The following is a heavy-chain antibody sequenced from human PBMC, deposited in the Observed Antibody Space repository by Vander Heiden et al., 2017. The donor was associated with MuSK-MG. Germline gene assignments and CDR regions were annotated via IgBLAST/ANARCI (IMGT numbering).Heavy chain of an antibody. CDR3: ARGYSYGWVYFDY. D-gene: IGHD5-18*01. CDR1: GITFPGHH. Sequence: QLQLVQPGAEEKKPGASVKVSCKASGITFPGHHLHWLRQAPGQGLEWMGWINPNSGGTNYAQKFQGRVTMTRDTSISTAYMELSRLRSDDTAVYYCARGYSYGWVYFDYWGQGTLVTVSS. J-gene: IGHJ4*02. V-gene: IGHV1-2*02. CDR2: INPNSGGT.